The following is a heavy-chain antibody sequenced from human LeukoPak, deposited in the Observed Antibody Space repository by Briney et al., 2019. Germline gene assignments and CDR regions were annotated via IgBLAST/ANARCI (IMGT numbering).Heavy chain of an antibody. D-gene: IGHD4-11*01. CDR3: AKDYTGAFDY. V-gene: IGHV4-59*01. J-gene: IGHJ4*02. CDR1: GGSISSYY. CDR2: IYYSGST. Sequence: SETLSLTCTVSGGSISSYYWSWMRQPPGKGLEWIGYIYYSGSTNYNPSLKSRVTISVDTSKNQFSLKLSSVTAADTAVYYCAKDYTGAFDYWGQGTLVTVSS.